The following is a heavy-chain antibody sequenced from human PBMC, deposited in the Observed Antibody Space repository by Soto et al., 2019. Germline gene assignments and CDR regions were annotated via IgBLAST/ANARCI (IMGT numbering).Heavy chain of an antibody. CDR1: GGTFSSYA. CDR2: IIPIFGTA. D-gene: IGHD3-10*01. CDR3: ARDQDYYYGSGSYPYYYYYGMDV. J-gene: IGHJ6*02. V-gene: IGHV1-69*06. Sequence: LVKVSCKASGGTFSSYAISWVRQAPGQGLEWMGGIIPIFGTANYAQKFQGRVTITADKSTSTAYMELSSLRSEDTAVYYCARDQDYYYGSGSYPYYYYYGMDVWGQGTTVTVSS.